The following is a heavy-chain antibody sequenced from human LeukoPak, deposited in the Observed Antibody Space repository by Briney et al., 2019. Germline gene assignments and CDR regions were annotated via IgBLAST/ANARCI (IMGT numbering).Heavy chain of an antibody. CDR2: INPSGGST. D-gene: IGHD6-13*01. J-gene: IGHJ3*02. CDR1: GYTFTSYG. Sequence: GASVKVSCKASGYTFTSYGISWVRQAPGQGLEWMGVINPSGGSTSYAQKFQGRVTMTRDMSTSTVYMELSSLRSEDTAVYYCARDWIAAAGNVFDIWGQGTMVTVSS. CDR3: ARDWIAAAGNVFDI. V-gene: IGHV1-46*01.